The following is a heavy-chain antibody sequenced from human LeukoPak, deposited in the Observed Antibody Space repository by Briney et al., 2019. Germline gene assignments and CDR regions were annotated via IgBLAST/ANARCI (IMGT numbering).Heavy chain of an antibody. CDR2: INHSGST. J-gene: IGHJ4*01. V-gene: IGHV4-34*01. Sequence: PSETLSLTCAVYGGSFSGYYWSWIRQPPGEGLEWIGEINHSGSTNYNPSLKSRVTISVDTSKNQFSLKLSSVTAADTAVYYCAGVATEGYWGQGTLVTVSS. D-gene: IGHD5-12*01. CDR3: AGVATEGY. CDR1: GGSFSGYY.